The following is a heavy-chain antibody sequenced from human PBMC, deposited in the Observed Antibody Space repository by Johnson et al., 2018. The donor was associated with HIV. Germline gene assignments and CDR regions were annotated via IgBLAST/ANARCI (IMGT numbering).Heavy chain of an antibody. D-gene: IGHD4-23*01. V-gene: IGHV3-53*01. J-gene: IGHJ3*02. CDR1: GFTVSSNY. CDR3: AIDDYGGLWVGAFDI. Sequence: VQLVESGGGLIQPGGSLRLSCAASGFTVSSNYMSWVRQAPGKGLEWVSVIYGGGSGGSTYYVDSGKGRFTISRDNSNNTRYLQMNNMRAEDTAMYYCAIDDYGGLWVGAFDIWGQWTMVTVSS. CDR2: IYGGGSGGST.